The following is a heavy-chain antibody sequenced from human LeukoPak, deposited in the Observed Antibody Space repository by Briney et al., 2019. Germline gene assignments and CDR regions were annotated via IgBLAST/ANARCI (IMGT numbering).Heavy chain of an antibody. CDR2: IYYSGST. V-gene: IGHV4-39*07. D-gene: IGHD3-22*01. CDR3: AKEELYSGSGYYRTPALAFDN. J-gene: IGHJ4*02. Sequence: SETLSLTCTVSGGSISSSSYYWGWIRQSPGKGLEWIGSIYYSGSTYYNPSLKSRVTISIDTSKNQFSLNLSSVTAADTAVYYCAKEELYSGSGYYRTPALAFDNWGQGTMVTVSS. CDR1: GGSISSSSYY.